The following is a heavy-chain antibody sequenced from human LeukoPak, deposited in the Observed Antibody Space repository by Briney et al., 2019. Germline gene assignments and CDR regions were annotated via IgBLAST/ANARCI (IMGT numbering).Heavy chain of an antibody. CDR1: GFTFSNYA. V-gene: IGHV3-30*04. CDR2: ISYDGSNE. Sequence: GGSLRLSCAASGFTFSNYAMYWVRQAPGKGLEWVGVISYDGSNEKYADSVKGRFIISRAKSKHTLYLQMNSLRVEDTAVYYCASQYEYSSGWYGGYWGQGILVTVSS. D-gene: IGHD6-19*01. J-gene: IGHJ4*02. CDR3: ASQYEYSSGWYGGY.